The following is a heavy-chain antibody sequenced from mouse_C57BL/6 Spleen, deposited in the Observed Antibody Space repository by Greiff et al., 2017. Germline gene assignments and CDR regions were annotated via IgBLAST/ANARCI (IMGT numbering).Heavy chain of an antibody. J-gene: IGHJ4*01. CDR3: TRSIYYYGSSGSSNAMDY. CDR2: IDPETGGT. Sequence: VQLQQSGAELVRPGASVTLSCKASGYTFTDYEMHWVKQTPVHGLEWIGAIDPETGGTAYNQKFKGKAILTADKSSSTAYMELRSLTSEDSAVYYCTRSIYYYGSSGSSNAMDYWGQGTSVTVSS. D-gene: IGHD1-1*01. CDR1: GYTFTDYE. V-gene: IGHV1-15*01.